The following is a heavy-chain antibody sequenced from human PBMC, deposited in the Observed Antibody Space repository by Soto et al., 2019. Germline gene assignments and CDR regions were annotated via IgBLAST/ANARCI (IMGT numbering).Heavy chain of an antibody. CDR1: GFTFRNYA. CDR2: ISGSGGST. D-gene: IGHD3-10*02. CDR3: AKDAGDSTMFFDY. J-gene: IGHJ4*02. V-gene: IGHV3-23*01. Sequence: GGSLRLSCAASGFTFRNYAMSWGRQAPGKGLEWVSVISGSGGSTHYADSVKGRFTISRDNSKNTLYLQMNSLRAEDTAVYYCAKDAGDSTMFFDYWGQGTLVTVSS.